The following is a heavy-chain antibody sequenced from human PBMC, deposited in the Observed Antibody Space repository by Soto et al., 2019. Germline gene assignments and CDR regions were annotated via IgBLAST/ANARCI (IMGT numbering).Heavy chain of an antibody. D-gene: IGHD2-15*01. CDR2: IIPIFGTA. V-gene: IGHV1-69*13. CDR3: ALRYCSGGSCYPTLDY. Sequence: GASVKVSCKDSGGTFSSYAISWVRPAPGQGLEWMGGIIPIFGTANYAQKFQGRVTITADESTSTAYMELSSLRSEDTAVYYCALRYCSGGSCYPTLDYWGQGTLVTV. J-gene: IGHJ4*02. CDR1: GGTFSSYA.